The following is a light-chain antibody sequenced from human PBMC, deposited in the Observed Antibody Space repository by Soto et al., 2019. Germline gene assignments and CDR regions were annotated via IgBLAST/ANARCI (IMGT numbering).Light chain of an antibody. CDR1: SXDVGRYNY. V-gene: IGLV2-14*01. CDR2: EVS. J-gene: IGLJ1*01. Sequence: QSALAQPASVSGSPGQSITISCTGTSXDVGRYNYVSWYQQHPGKAPQLMIYEVSNRPSGVSNRFSGSKSGNTASLTISGLQAEDEADYYCGSYTSSSTYVFGTGTKVTVL. CDR3: GSYTSSSTYV.